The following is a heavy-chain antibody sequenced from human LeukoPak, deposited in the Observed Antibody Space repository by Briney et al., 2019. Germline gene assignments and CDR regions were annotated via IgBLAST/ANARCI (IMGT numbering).Heavy chain of an antibody. CDR3: AREGTARRPYYYYYYMDV. CDR1: GGTFSSYA. V-gene: IGHV1-69*06. Sequence: SVKVSCKASGGTFSSYAISWVRQAPGQGLEWMGGIIPIFGAANYAQKFQGRDTITADKSTSTAYMELSSLRSEDTAVYYCAREGTARRPYYYYYYMDVWGKGTTVTVSS. CDR2: IIPIFGAA. J-gene: IGHJ6*03. D-gene: IGHD6-6*01.